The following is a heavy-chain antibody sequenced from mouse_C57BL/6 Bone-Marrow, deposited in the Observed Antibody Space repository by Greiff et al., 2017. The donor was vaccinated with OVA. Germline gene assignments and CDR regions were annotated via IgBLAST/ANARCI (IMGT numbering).Heavy chain of an antibody. CDR1: GYSITSGYD. Sequence: EVQLVESGPGMVKPSQSLSLTCTVTGYSITSGYDWHWIRHFPGNKLEWMGYISYSGSTNYNPSLKSRISITHDTSKNQFFLKLNSVTTEDTATYYCARGGDVGFFFAYWGQGTLVTVSA. D-gene: IGHD3-3*01. V-gene: IGHV3-1*01. CDR3: ARGGDVGFFFAY. J-gene: IGHJ3*01. CDR2: ISYSGST.